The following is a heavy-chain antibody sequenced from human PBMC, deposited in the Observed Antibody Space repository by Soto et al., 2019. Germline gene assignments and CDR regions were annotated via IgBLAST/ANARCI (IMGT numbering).Heavy chain of an antibody. D-gene: IGHD5-12*01. CDR3: ARGAPREAIVATTTVRYYYYYYYMDV. V-gene: IGHV1-2*04. CDR1: GYTFTGYY. Sequence: ASVKVSCKASGYTFTGYYMHWVRQAPGQGLEWMGWINPNSGGTNYAQKFQGWVTMTRDSSISTAYMELSRLRSDDTAVDYCARGAPREAIVATTTVRYYYYYYYMDVWGKGTTVTVSS. J-gene: IGHJ6*03. CDR2: INPNSGGT.